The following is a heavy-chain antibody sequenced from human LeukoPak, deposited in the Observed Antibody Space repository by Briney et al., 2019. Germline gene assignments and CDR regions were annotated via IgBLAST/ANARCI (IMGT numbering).Heavy chain of an antibody. CDR1: GGSISSHY. V-gene: IGHV4-59*08. Sequence: PSETLSLTCTVSGGSISSHYWNWIRQPPGKGLEWIGYIYYTGSGSTSNNPSLKSRVTISVDTSKNQFSLNLKSVTAADTAVYFCARHAVYAGSGWAFDYWGQGTLVTVFS. CDR3: ARHAVYAGSGWAFDY. D-gene: IGHD6-19*01. CDR2: IYYTGSGST. J-gene: IGHJ4*02.